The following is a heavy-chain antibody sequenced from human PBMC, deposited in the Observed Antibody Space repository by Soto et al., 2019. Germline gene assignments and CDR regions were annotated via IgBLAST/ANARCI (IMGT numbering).Heavy chain of an antibody. CDR1: GFTFSSYS. J-gene: IGHJ4*02. CDR2: ISSSSSYI. CDR3: ARVHNWHRGLDY. Sequence: EVQLVESGGGLVKPGGSLRLSCAASGFTFSSYSMNWVRQAPGKGLEWVSSISSSSSYIYYADSVKGRFTISRDNAKNSLYLQMNSLRAEDTAVYYCARVHNWHRGLDYCGQGTLVTVSS. V-gene: IGHV3-21*01.